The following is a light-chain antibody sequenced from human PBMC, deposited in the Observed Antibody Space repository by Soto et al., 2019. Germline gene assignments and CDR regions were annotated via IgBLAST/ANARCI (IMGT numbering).Light chain of an antibody. V-gene: IGKV1-33*01. CDR3: QQYDNLPYT. J-gene: IGKJ2*01. Sequence: DIQMTQSPSSLSASVGDRVTITCQASQGISNYLNWYQQKPGKAPKLLIYGASNLETGVPSRFSGSGSGTDFSFVISSLQPEYIATYYCQQYDNLPYTFGQGTKLQIK. CDR1: QGISNY. CDR2: GAS.